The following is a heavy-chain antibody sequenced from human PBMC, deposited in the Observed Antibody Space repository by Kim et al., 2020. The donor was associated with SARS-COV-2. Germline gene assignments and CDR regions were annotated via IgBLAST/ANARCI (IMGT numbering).Heavy chain of an antibody. CDR3: ARGPDY. Sequence: GNENTKYSQKFQGRVTISRDTSATTAYMELSSLRSEDTAVYYCARGPDYWGQGTLVTVSS. CDR2: GNENT. V-gene: IGHV1-3*01. J-gene: IGHJ4*02.